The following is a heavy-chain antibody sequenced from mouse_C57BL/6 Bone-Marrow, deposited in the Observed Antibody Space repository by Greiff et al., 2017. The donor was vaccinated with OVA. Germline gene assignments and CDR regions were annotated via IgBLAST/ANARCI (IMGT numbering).Heavy chain of an antibody. V-gene: IGHV1-62-3*01. CDR2: ISPNSGCT. CDR3: SLESHYGYCYFDY. CDR1: GYTFTSYW. D-gene: IGHD2-2*01. J-gene: IGHJ2*01. Sequence: VQLQQSGAELVKPGASVKLSCKASGYTFTSYWMHWVKQRPGRGLEWIGRISPNSGCTKYNEKFKGKATLTVDKSCSTAYLQISSLTSEDSAVYYCSLESHYGYCYFDYWGQGTTLTVSS.